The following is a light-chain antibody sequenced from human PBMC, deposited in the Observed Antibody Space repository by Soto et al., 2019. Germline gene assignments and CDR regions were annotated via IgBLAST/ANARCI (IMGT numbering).Light chain of an antibody. V-gene: IGLV8-61*01. Sequence: QAVVTQEPSFSVSPGGTVTLTCGLSSGSVSASYGPSWYQQTPGQAPRRHIYSAYTRSSGVPDRFSGSILGNKAALTITGAQADDESDYYCVLYLGSGIWVFGGGTKLTVL. J-gene: IGLJ3*02. CDR3: VLYLGSGIWV. CDR2: SAY. CDR1: SGSVSASYG.